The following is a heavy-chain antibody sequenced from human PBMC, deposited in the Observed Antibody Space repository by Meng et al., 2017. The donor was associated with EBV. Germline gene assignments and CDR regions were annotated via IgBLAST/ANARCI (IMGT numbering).Heavy chain of an antibody. Sequence: QVQLQQWGAGLLKPSXXXXXXCXVYGGSVKGYFWSWIRQPPGKGLEWIGELHHSGSTNYNPSLKSRLRISVDTSKNQFSLNLTSVTAADTAVYYCARVSPKRYFDYLAPPDYWGQGTLVTVSS. CDR3: ARVSPKRYFDYLAPPDY. CDR2: LHHSGST. CDR1: GGSVKGYF. D-gene: IGHD3-9*01. J-gene: IGHJ4*02. V-gene: IGHV4-34*01.